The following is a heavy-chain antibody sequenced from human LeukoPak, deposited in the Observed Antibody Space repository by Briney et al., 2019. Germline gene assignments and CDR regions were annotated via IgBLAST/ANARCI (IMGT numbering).Heavy chain of an antibody. J-gene: IGHJ4*02. D-gene: IGHD4-23*01. CDR1: GFIFSDYW. V-gene: IGHV3-74*01. CDR3: AKDSHTYGGNAIFDY. CDR2: INSDGSNT. Sequence: PGGSLRLSCEASGFIFSDYWMHWVRQAPGKGLVWVSRINSDGSNTDYADSVKGRFTISRDNAKNTLYLQMNSLRAEDTVIYYCAKDSHTYGGNAIFDYWGQGKPVTVSS.